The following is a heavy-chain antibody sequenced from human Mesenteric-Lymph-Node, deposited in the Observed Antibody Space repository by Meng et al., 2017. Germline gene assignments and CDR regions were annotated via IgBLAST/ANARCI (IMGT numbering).Heavy chain of an antibody. V-gene: IGHV4-34*01. CDR3: ARTIGGADIVVVPAAYYFDY. Sequence: QVQLQQWGAGLLKPLETLSLTCAVYGGSFRGYYWSWIRQPPGQGLEWIGEINHSGSTNYNPSLKSRVTISVDTSKNQFSLKLSSVTAADTAVYYCARTIGGADIVVVPAAYYFDYWGQGTLVTVSS. CDR1: GGSFRGYY. CDR2: INHSGST. J-gene: IGHJ4*02. D-gene: IGHD2-2*01.